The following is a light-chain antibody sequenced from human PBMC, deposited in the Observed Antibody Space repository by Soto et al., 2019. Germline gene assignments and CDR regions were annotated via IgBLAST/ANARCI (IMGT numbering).Light chain of an antibody. V-gene: IGKV4-1*01. Sequence: DIVMTQSPDSLAVSPGERATINCKSSQSVLYSSNNKNYLAWYQQKPGQPPKLLIYWASTRESGVPDRFSGSGSGTDFTLTISSLQAEDAAVYYCQQYYSTRTFGQGTKVDIK. CDR3: QQYYSTRT. CDR2: WAS. J-gene: IGKJ1*01. CDR1: QSVLYSSNNKNY.